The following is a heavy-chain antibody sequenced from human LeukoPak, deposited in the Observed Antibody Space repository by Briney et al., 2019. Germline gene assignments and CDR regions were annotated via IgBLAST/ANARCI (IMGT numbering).Heavy chain of an antibody. D-gene: IGHD3-22*01. Sequence: SSETLSLTCTVSGYSISSGYYWGWIRQPPGKGLEWIGYIYYSGSTNYNPSFKSRVTISVDTSKNQFSLKLSSVTAADTAVYYCARDLRYDSSGWAFDYWGQGTLVTVSS. V-gene: IGHV4-38-2*02. J-gene: IGHJ4*02. CDR3: ARDLRYDSSGWAFDY. CDR1: GYSISSGYY. CDR2: IYYSGST.